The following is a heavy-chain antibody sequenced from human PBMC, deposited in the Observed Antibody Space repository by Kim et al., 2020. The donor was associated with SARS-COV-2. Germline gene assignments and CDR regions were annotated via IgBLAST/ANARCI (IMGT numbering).Heavy chain of an antibody. D-gene: IGHD6-13*01. Sequence: STPSLKSGVTISVDTSKNQFSLKRSSVAAADTAVYYWARGKSGGIAAYQYWGQGTLVTVSS. CDR3: ARGKSGGIAAYQY. V-gene: IGHV4-34*01. J-gene: IGHJ4*02.